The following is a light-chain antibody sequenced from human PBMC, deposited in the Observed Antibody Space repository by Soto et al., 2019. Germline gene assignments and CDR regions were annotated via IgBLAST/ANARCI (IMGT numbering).Light chain of an antibody. J-gene: IGLJ2*01. CDR1: SGHNSYA. CDR3: QPWGTAIHDVV. V-gene: IGLV4-69*01. CDR2: LNSDGSH. Sequence: QSVLTQSPSASASLGASVKLTCTLSSGHNSYAIAWHQQQPDKGPGYLMKLNSDGSHSKGDGIPDRFSGSSSGTERHLTISSLQSEDEADYCCQPWGTAIHDVVFGGGTKVTVL.